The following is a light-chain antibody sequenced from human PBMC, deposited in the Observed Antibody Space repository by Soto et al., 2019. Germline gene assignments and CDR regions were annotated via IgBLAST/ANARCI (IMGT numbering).Light chain of an antibody. Sequence: AIQLTQSPSSLSASVGDRVTITCRASQGISSALAWYQQKPGKAPKLLIYDASILESGVPSRFSGSGSGTDFTLTISSLQPEDFATYYCQQFNSYLFTFGPGTKVDIK. J-gene: IGKJ3*01. CDR3: QQFNSYLFT. V-gene: IGKV1-13*02. CDR2: DAS. CDR1: QGISSA.